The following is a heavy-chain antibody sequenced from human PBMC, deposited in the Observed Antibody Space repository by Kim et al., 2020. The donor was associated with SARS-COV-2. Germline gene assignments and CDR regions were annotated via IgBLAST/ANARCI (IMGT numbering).Heavy chain of an antibody. CDR2: IYYSGST. CDR1: GGSISSYY. J-gene: IGHJ4*02. D-gene: IGHD5-18*01. CDR3: ARGSGGAPAAWDTAMGRGLDY. Sequence: SETLSLTCTVSGGSISSYYWSWIRQPPGKGLEWIGYIYYSGSTNYNPSLKSRVTISVDTSKNQFSLKLSSVTAADTAVYYCARGSGGAPAAWDTAMGRGLDYWGQGTLVTVSS. V-gene: IGHV4-59*13.